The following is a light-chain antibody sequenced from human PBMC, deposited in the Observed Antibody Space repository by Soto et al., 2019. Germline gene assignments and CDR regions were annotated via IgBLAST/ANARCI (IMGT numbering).Light chain of an antibody. J-gene: IGKJ1*01. V-gene: IGKV3-11*01. CDR3: QQRSNWPWT. Sequence: EIVLTQSPATLSLSPGERATLSCRASESVSTFLAWYQQKPGQAPRLLIYEASSRATGIPARFSGGGYGTVFTLTISRLEPEDFAVYYCQQRSNWPWTFGQGTKVEI. CDR2: EAS. CDR1: ESVSTF.